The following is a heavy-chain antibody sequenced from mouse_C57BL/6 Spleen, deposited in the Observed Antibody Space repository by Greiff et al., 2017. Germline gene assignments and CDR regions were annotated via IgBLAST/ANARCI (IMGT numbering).Heavy chain of an antibody. V-gene: IGHV1-80*01. CDR2: IYPGDGDT. CDR3: ARSIYYGSSYPDY. CDR1: GYAFSSYW. D-gene: IGHD1-1*01. J-gene: IGHJ2*01. Sequence: QVQLKQSGAELVKPGASVKISCKASGYAFSSYWMNWVKQRPGKGLEWIGQIYPGDGDTNYNGKFKGKATLTADKSSSTAYMQLSSLTSEDSAVYFCARSIYYGSSYPDYWGQGTTLTVSS.